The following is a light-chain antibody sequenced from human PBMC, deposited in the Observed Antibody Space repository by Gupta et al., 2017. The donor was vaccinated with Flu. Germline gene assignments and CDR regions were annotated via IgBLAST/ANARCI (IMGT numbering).Light chain of an antibody. Sequence: QSAPTQPASVSGSPGQSITIPSRGTSSDVGSYNPISWYQQHPGKAPQLMTYEGSKPPSGVSNRFSGSNSSNTASLTISRLQAEDEADYYCSSYTSSNTYVFGTGTKVTVL. CDR1: SSDVGSYNP. CDR3: SSYTSSNTYV. J-gene: IGLJ1*01. CDR2: EGS. V-gene: IGLV2-14*02.